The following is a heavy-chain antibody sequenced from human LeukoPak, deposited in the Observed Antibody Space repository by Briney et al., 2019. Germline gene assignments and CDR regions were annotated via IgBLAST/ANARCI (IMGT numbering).Heavy chain of an antibody. D-gene: IGHD4-11*01. V-gene: IGHV4-34*01. J-gene: IGHJ3*02. CDR3: ARGDYNPFDI. CDR1: GGSFSGYY. Sequence: PSETLSLTCAVYGGSFSGYYWSWIRQPPGKGLEWIGEINHSGSTNYNPSLKSRVTISVDTSKNQFSLKLSSVTAADTAVYYCARGDYNPFDIWGQGTMVTVSS. CDR2: INHSGST.